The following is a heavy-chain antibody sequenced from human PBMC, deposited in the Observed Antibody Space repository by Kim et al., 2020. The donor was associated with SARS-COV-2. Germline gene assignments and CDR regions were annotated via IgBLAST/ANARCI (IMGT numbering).Heavy chain of an antibody. Sequence: GGSLRLSCAASGFTFGDYAMHWVRQAPGKGLEWVSGISWNSGSIGYADSVKGRFTISRDNAKNSLYLQMNSLRAEDTALYYCAKDFGPWLVPNWFDPWGQGTLVTVSS. V-gene: IGHV3-9*01. J-gene: IGHJ5*02. CDR3: AKDFGPWLVPNWFDP. CDR1: GFTFGDYA. CDR2: ISWNSGSI. D-gene: IGHD6-19*01.